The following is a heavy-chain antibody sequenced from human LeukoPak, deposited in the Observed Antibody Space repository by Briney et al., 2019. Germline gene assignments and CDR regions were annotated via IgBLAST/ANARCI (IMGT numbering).Heavy chain of an antibody. D-gene: IGHD3-3*01. CDR2: IIPIFGTA. Sequence: GASVKVSCKASGGTFSSYAISWVRQALGQGLEWMGGIIPIFGTANYAQKFQGRVTITADESTSTAYMELSSLRSEDTAVYYCARDRVVIISDYYYGMDVWGQGTTVTVSS. CDR1: GGTFSSYA. J-gene: IGHJ6*02. CDR3: ARDRVVIISDYYYGMDV. V-gene: IGHV1-69*13.